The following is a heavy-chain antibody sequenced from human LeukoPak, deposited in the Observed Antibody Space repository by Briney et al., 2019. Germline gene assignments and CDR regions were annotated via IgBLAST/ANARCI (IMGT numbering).Heavy chain of an antibody. J-gene: IGHJ3*02. Sequence: ASVKVSCKASGYTFTSYDINWVRQATGQGLEWMGWMNPNSGNTGYAQKFQGRVTMTRNTSISTAYMELSRLRSDDTAVYYCARDEVLLWTWDIWGQGTMVTVSS. D-gene: IGHD3-10*01. CDR3: ARDEVLLWTWDI. CDR2: MNPNSGNT. V-gene: IGHV1-8*02. CDR1: GYTFTSYD.